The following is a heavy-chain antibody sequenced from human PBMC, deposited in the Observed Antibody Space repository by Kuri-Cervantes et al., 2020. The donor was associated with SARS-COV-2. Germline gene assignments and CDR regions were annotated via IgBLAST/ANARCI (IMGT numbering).Heavy chain of an antibody. V-gene: IGHV3-20*04. CDR2: INWNGGST. J-gene: IGHJ4*02. Sequence: ETLSLTCAASGFTFDDYGMSWVRQAPGKGLEWVSGINWNGGSTGYADSVKGRFTISRDNAKNSLYLQMNSLRAEDTAVYYCARGTHYYDSSGYFDYWGQGTLVTVSS. CDR1: GFTFDDYG. D-gene: IGHD3-22*01. CDR3: ARGTHYYDSSGYFDY.